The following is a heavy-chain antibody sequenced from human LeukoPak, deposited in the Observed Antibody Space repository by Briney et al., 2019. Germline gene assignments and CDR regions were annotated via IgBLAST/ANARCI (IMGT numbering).Heavy chain of an antibody. CDR3: ARGKYDFWSGDSSWFDP. CDR1: GFPLSRYW. J-gene: IGHJ5*02. CDR2: IKQDGSEK. D-gene: IGHD3-3*01. Sequence: GGSLRLSCAASGFPLSRYWMSWVRQAPGKGLECVANIKQDGSEKYYVDSVKGGFTISRDNAKNSLYLQMNSLRAEDTAVYYCARGKYDFWSGDSSWFDPWGQGTLVTVSS. V-gene: IGHV3-7*01.